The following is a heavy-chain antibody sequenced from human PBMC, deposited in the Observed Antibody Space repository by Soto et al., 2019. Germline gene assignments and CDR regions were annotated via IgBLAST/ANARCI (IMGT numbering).Heavy chain of an antibody. CDR3: ARAPFGDYYYYGMDV. J-gene: IGHJ6*02. Sequence: SETLSLTCTVSGGSISSYYWSWIRQPPGKGLEWIGYIYYSGSTNYNPSLKSRVTISVDTSKDQFSLKLSSVTAADTAVYYCARAPFGDYYYYGMDVWGQGTTVTVSS. CDR1: GGSISSYY. V-gene: IGHV4-59*01. CDR2: IYYSGST. D-gene: IGHD3-10*01.